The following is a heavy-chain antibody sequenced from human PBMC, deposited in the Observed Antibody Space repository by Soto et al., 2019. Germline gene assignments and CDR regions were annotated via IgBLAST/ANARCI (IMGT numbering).Heavy chain of an antibody. CDR3: ARDRGSDGFGELPTVLDY. Sequence: QVQLVQSGAEVKKPGASVKVSCKASGYTFTGYYMHWVRQAPGQGLEWMGWINPNSGGTNYAQKLQGRVTMTRDTSISTAYMELSRLRSDDTAVYYCARDRGSDGFGELPTVLDYWGQGTLVTVSS. D-gene: IGHD3-10*01. CDR1: GYTFTGYY. J-gene: IGHJ4*02. CDR2: INPNSGGT. V-gene: IGHV1-2*02.